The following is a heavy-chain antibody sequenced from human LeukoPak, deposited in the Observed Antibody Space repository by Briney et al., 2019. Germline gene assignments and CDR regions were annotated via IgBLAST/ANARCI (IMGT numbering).Heavy chain of an antibody. CDR1: GYTFTSYG. CDR3: ASGSYYYDSSGYYYTGPFDY. Sequence: ASVKVSCKASGYTFTSYGISWVRQAPGQGLEWMGWISAYNGNTNYAQKFQGRVTITADESTSTAYMELSSLRSEDTAVYYCASGSYYYDSSGYYYTGPFDYWGQGTLVTVSS. V-gene: IGHV1-18*01. J-gene: IGHJ4*02. CDR2: ISAYNGNT. D-gene: IGHD3-22*01.